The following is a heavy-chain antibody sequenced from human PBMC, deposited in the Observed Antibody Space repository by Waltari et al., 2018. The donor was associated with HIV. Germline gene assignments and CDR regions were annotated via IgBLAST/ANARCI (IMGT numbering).Heavy chain of an antibody. CDR2: ISGSTNTK. CDR3: ARDKLGDSAPV. CDR1: GLSITTYS. J-gene: IGHJ6*02. V-gene: IGHV3-48*02. D-gene: IGHD1-26*01. Sequence: EVQLVESGGGLVQPGGTLSLSCSVSGLSITTYSIYWVRQRSGKGMEMSTYISGSTNTKYYAESVKGRFTVSRDNANNSAFLDMSALRDDDTAIYYCARDKLGDSAPVWGQGTTVAVSS.